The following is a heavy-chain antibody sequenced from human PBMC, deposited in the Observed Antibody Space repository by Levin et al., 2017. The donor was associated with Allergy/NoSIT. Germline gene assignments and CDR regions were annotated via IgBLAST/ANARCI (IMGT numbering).Heavy chain of an antibody. J-gene: IGHJ4*02. V-gene: IGHV3-33*01. CDR3: ARLPYYGSGSFHPTDY. D-gene: IGHD3-10*01. Sequence: GESLKISCAASGFTFSSYGMHWVRQAPGKGLEWVAVIWNDGSNKSYADSVKGRFTISRDNSKNTLYVQMNSLRAEDTAVYYCARLPYYGSGSFHPTDYWGQGTLVTVSS. CDR2: IWNDGSNK. CDR1: GFTFSSYG.